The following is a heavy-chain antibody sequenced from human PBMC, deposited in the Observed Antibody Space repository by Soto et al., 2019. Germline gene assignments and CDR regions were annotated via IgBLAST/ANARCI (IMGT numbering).Heavy chain of an antibody. D-gene: IGHD2-8*01. J-gene: IGHJ5*02. V-gene: IGHV1-18*01. CDR3: ARDLGYCPSGTCQREWFDT. CDR1: GYTFSSHG. Sequence: QVQLVQSGAEVKKPGTSVKVSCTASGYTFSSHGISWVRQAPGQGLQWIGWVSGDKGNTNYAQSLQGRVTMTTDTSTNTGYMELRSLKSDDTAVYFRARDLGYCPSGTCQREWFDTWGQGTLVIVSS. CDR2: VSGDKGNT.